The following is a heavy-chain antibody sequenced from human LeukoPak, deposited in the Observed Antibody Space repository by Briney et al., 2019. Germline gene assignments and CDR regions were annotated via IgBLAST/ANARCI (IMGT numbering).Heavy chain of an antibody. D-gene: IGHD2-2*01. CDR1: GGSISNYY. V-gene: IGHV4-59*01. CDR2: IHYSGST. J-gene: IGHJ4*02. CDR3: ARRLPAGYFDY. Sequence: PSETLSLTCTVSGGSISNYYWSWIRQPPGKGLEWIGDIHYSGSTNYNPSLRSRVTISVDTSKNQFSLKLSSVSAADTAVYSCARRLPAGYFDYWGQGTLVTVSS.